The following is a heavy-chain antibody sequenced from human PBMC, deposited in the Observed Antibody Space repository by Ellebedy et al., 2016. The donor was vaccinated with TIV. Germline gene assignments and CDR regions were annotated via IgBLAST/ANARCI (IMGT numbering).Heavy chain of an antibody. J-gene: IGHJ5*02. V-gene: IGHV3-7*01. CDR3: ARDTLT. CDR2: IKQDGSER. Sequence: GESLKISXAASGFTFSSYAMSWVRQAPGKGLEWVANIKQDGSERYYVDSVKGRFTISRDNAKNSLSLQMNNLRVEDSALYYCARDTLTWGQGTLVTVSS. CDR1: GFTFSSYA.